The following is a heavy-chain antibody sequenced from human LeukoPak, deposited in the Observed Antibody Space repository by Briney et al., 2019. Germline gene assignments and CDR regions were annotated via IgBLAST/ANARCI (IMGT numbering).Heavy chain of an antibody. J-gene: IGHJ6*03. D-gene: IGHD6-6*01. V-gene: IGHV4-59*01. CDR1: GGSISSYY. CDR2: IYYSGST. Sequence: PSETLSLTCTVSGGSISSYYWSWIRQPPGKGLEWIGYIYYSGSTNYNPSLKSRVTISVDTSKNQFSLKLSSVTAADTAVYYCARRGSSPPNSLGDYYYYMDVWGKGTTVTVSS. CDR3: ARRGSSPPNSLGDYYYYMDV.